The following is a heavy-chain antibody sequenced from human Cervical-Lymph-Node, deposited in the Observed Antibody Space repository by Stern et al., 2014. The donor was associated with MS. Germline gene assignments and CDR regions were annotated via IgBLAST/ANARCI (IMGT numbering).Heavy chain of an antibody. Sequence: VQLLESGGGVVQPGRSLRLSCSASGFNFTVFGMHWVRQAPGKGLEWVAVIWHDGSNQYYGDSVRGRFTVSRDNSKNTLYLQMNSLRAEDTAVYYCTRGRSGTWPFDYWGQGALVTVSS. V-gene: IGHV3-33*01. D-gene: IGHD1-26*01. J-gene: IGHJ4*02. CDR1: GFNFTVFG. CDR3: TRGRSGTWPFDY. CDR2: IWHDGSNQ.